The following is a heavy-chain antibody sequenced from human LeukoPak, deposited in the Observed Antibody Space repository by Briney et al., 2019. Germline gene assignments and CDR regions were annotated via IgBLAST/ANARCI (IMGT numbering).Heavy chain of an antibody. CDR2: IIPILGIA. CDR3: ARASTVTKNWFDP. Sequence: SVKVSCKASGGTFSSYTISWVRQAPGQGLEWTGRIIPILGIANYAQKFQGRVTITADKSTSTAYMELSSLRSEDTAVYYCARASTVTKNWFDPWGQGTLVTVSS. J-gene: IGHJ5*02. D-gene: IGHD4-11*01. CDR1: GGTFSSYT. V-gene: IGHV1-69*02.